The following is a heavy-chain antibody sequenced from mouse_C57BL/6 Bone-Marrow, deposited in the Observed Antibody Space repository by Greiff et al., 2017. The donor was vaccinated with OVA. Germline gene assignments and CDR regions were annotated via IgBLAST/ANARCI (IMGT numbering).Heavy chain of an antibody. CDR1: GFSLTSYG. Sequence: QVQLKQSGPGLVQPSPSLSITCTVSGFSLTSYGVHWVRQPPGKGLEWLGVIWSGGSTDYNAAFISRLSISKDNSKSQVFFKMNSLQADDTAIYYCAKTGFITTVVATLDWYFDVWGTGTTVTVSS. D-gene: IGHD1-1*01. CDR2: IWSGGST. J-gene: IGHJ1*03. V-gene: IGHV2-4*01. CDR3: AKTGFITTVVATLDWYFDV.